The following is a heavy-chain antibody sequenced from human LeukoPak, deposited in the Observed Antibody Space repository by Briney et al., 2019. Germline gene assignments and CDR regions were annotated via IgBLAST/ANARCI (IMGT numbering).Heavy chain of an antibody. CDR3: ARDRPTYYYDSSGYSDAFDI. V-gene: IGHV1-46*01. CDR2: INPSGGST. CDR1: GYTFTSYY. D-gene: IGHD3-22*01. J-gene: IGHJ3*02. Sequence: GASVKVSCKASGYTFTSYYMHWVRQAPGQGLEWMGIINPSGGSTSYAQKFQGRVTMTRDTSTSTVYMELSSLRSEDTAVYYCARDRPTYYYDSSGYSDAFDIWGQGTMVTVSS.